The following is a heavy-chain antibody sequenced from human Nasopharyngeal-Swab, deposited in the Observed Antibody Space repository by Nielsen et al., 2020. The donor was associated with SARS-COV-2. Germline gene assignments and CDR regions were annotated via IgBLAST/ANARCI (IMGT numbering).Heavy chain of an antibody. CDR2: ISAYNGNT. CDR1: GYIFTSYG. D-gene: IGHD1-26*01. J-gene: IGHJ6*02. V-gene: IGHV1-18*01. Sequence: ASAKVSCKASGYIFTSYGISWVRQAPGQGLEWMGWISAYNGNTNYAQKLQGRVTMTTDTSTSTAYMELRSLRSDDTAVYYCARDGGSYYDYYYGMDVWGQGTTVTVSS. CDR3: ARDGGSYYDYYYGMDV.